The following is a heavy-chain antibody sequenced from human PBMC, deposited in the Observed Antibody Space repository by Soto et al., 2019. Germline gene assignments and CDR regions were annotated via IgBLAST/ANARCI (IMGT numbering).Heavy chain of an antibody. V-gene: IGHV1-2*04. Sequence: ASVKVSCKASGYTFTGYYMHWVRQAPGQGLEWMGWINPNSGGTNYAQKFQGWVTMTRDTSISTAYMELSRLRSDDTAVHYCARGRLLLLRRKKPGVFVFWCQRTLV. CDR1: GYTFTGYY. CDR3: ARGRLLLLRRKKPGVFVF. J-gene: IGHJ4*02. D-gene: IGHD2-15*01. CDR2: INPNSGGT.